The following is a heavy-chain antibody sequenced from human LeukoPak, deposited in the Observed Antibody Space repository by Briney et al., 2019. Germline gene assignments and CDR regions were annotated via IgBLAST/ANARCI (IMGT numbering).Heavy chain of an antibody. J-gene: IGHJ4*02. CDR2: IDPSDSET. V-gene: IGHV5-51*01. CDR1: GYSFTSYW. Sequence: HGESLKISCKASGYSFTSYWIGWVRQMPGKGLEWMGIIDPSDSETRYTPSFQGQVTISGDKSLTTADLQWNSLKASDTAMYYCARQTAMGRSGDYWGQGTLVTVSS. D-gene: IGHD5-18*01. CDR3: ARQTAMGRSGDY.